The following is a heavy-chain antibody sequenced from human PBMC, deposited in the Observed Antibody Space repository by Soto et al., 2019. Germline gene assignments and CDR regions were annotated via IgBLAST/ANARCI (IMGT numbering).Heavy chain of an antibody. CDR1: GGSIDNYY. V-gene: IGHV4-59*12. D-gene: IGHD2-15*01. J-gene: IGHJ4*02. CDR3: ARGSVVAATLFDY. Sequence: PSETLSLTCTVSGGSIDNYYWSWIRQPPGKGLEWTGYIYYTGATSYNPSLKSRITISVDTSKNQFSLKLSSVTAADSAVYYCARGSVVAATLFDYWGQGTLVTVSS. CDR2: IYYTGAT.